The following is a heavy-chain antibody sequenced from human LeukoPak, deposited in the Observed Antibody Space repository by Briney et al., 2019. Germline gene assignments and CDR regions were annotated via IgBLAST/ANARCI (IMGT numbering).Heavy chain of an antibody. V-gene: IGHV3-48*03. CDR2: ISTSGSSV. Sequence: GGSLRLSCVASGFSFSTYEMNWVRQAPGKGLEWVAYISTSGSSVYYADSLKGRFTVSRDNAKSSLFLQVDSLTVADTAVYYCARVGREVTTGYFDDWGQGTLVAVST. D-gene: IGHD2-21*02. J-gene: IGHJ4*02. CDR1: GFSFSTYE. CDR3: ARVGREVTTGYFDD.